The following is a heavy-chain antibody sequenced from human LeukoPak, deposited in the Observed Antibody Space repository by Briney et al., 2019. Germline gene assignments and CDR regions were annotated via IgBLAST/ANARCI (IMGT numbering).Heavy chain of an antibody. CDR3: ARGGGSYLIDY. CDR1: GGCISSYY. CDR2: IYSSGST. V-gene: IGHV4-4*07. D-gene: IGHD1-26*01. J-gene: IGHJ4*02. Sequence: NSSETLSLTRTVSGGCISSYYWSWIRQPAGKGLEWIGRIYSSGSTNYNPSLKSRVTMSVDTSKNQFSLKLSSVTAADTAVYYCARGGGSYLIDYWGQGTLVTVSS.